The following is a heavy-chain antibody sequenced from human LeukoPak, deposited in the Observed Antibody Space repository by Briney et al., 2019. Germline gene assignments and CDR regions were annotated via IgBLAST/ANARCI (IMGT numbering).Heavy chain of an antibody. D-gene: IGHD3-10*01. Sequence: SETLSLTCTVSGGSISSSSYYWSWIRQPAGKGLEWIGRIYTSGSTNYNPSLKSRVTMSVDTSKNQFSLKLSSVTAADTAVYYCARSLWFGDIPDYYYYYMDVWGKGTTVTISS. CDR1: GGSISSSSYY. J-gene: IGHJ6*03. CDR2: IYTSGST. CDR3: ARSLWFGDIPDYYYYYMDV. V-gene: IGHV4-61*02.